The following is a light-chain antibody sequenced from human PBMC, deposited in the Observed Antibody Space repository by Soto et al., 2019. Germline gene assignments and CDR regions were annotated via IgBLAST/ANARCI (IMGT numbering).Light chain of an antibody. Sequence: EIVLTQSPGTLSLSPGERATLSCRASQSVSGNLAWYQQKPGQAPRLLIYGTSIRATGVPARFSGGGSGTEFTLTISSLQSEDFAVYYCQQRSDWPLITFGQGTRLEIK. V-gene: IGKV3-11*01. CDR1: QSVSGN. CDR3: QQRSDWPLIT. CDR2: GTS. J-gene: IGKJ5*01.